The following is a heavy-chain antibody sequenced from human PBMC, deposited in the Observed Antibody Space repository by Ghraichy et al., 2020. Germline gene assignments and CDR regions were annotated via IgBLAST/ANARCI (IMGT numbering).Heavy chain of an antibody. CDR3: AREVSGGAGCDY. Sequence: GESLNISCAASGFTFSTYGMNWVRQAPGKGLEWVSYISSSSSPIYYADSVKGRFTISRDNAKNSLYLQMNSLRDEDTAVYYCAREVSGGAGCDYWGQGTLVTVSS. D-gene: IGHD1-14*01. J-gene: IGHJ4*02. CDR2: ISSSSSPI. CDR1: GFTFSTYG. V-gene: IGHV3-48*02.